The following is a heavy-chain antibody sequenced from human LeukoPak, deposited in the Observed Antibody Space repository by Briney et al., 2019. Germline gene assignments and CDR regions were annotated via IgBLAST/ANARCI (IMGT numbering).Heavy chain of an antibody. CDR1: GGSISSYY. J-gene: IGHJ4*02. CDR2: IYNSGST. CDR3: ARDQYGDYDFDY. V-gene: IGHV4-59*01. D-gene: IGHD4-17*01. Sequence: SETLSLTCTVSGGSISSYYWSWIRQPPGKGLEWIGYIYNSGSTNYNPSLKPRVTISVDTSKNQFSLRLSSVTAADTAVYYCARDQYGDYDFDYWGQGTLVTVSS.